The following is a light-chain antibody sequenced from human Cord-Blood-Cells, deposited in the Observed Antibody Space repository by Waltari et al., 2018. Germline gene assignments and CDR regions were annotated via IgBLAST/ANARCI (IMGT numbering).Light chain of an antibody. CDR2: SNN. V-gene: IGLV1-44*01. CDR3: AAWDDSLNGWV. Sequence: QSVLTQPPSASGTPGQRVTISCSGSSSNIGRNTVNWYQQLPGTAPKLLIYSNNELPSGVPDRFSGSKSATSASRAISGLESEDEADYYCAAWDDSLNGWVFGGGTKLTVL. CDR1: SSNIGRNT. J-gene: IGLJ3*02.